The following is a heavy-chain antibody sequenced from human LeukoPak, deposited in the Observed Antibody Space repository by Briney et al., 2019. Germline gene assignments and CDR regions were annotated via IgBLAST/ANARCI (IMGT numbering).Heavy chain of an antibody. J-gene: IGHJ4*02. CDR3: ARASAAGVPD. CDR2: IIPIFGTA. Sequence: ASVKVSCKASGGTFSSYAISWVRQAPGQGLEWMGRIIPIFGTANNAQKFQGRVTITTDESTSTAYMELSSLRSEDTAVYYCARASAAGVPDWGQGTLVTVSS. CDR1: GGTFSSYA. V-gene: IGHV1-69*05. D-gene: IGHD6-19*01.